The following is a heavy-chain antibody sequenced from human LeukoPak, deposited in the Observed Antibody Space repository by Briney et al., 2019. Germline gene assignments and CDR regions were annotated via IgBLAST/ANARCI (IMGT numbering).Heavy chain of an antibody. CDR3: ASSYYYDSSGYYGCHY. CDR2: ISAYNGNT. D-gene: IGHD3-22*01. J-gene: IGHJ4*02. CDR1: GYTFTSYG. V-gene: IGHV1-18*01. Sequence: ASVKVSCKASGYTFTSYGISWVRQAPGQGLEWMGWISAYNGNTNYAQKLQGRVTMTTDTSTSTAYVELRSLRSDDTAVYYCASSYYYDSSGYYGCHYWGQGTLVTVSS.